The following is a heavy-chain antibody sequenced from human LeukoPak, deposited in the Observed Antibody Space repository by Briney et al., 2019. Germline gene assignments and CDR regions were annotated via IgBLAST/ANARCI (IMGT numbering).Heavy chain of an antibody. V-gene: IGHV3-23*01. CDR1: GFTFSSYG. CDR3: ARERPHYYDSSGYKDV. CDR2: ISGSGGST. J-gene: IGHJ6*04. D-gene: IGHD3-22*01. Sequence: GGTLRLSCAASGFTFSSYGLTWVRQAPGKGLEWVSTISGSGGSTYCADSVKGRFTISRDNAKNSLYLQMNSLRAEDTAVYYCARERPHYYDSSGYKDVWGKGTTVTVSS.